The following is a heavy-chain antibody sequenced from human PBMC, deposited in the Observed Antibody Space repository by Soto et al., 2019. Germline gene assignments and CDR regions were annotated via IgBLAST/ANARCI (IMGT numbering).Heavy chain of an antibody. CDR3: AKDLCGRISCYYNYGLDV. CDR1: GFSFRNYA. V-gene: IGHV3-30*18. CDR2: ISDDGSNK. J-gene: IGHJ6*02. Sequence: QVQLVESGGGVVQPGRSLRLSCAASGFSFRNYAMHWVRQAPGKGLEWVAVISDDGSNKYYADSVKGLFTISRDNSKNTLYLQMNSLRAEDTAVYYGAKDLCGRISCYYNYGLDVWGQVTAVTVSS. D-gene: IGHD2-2*01.